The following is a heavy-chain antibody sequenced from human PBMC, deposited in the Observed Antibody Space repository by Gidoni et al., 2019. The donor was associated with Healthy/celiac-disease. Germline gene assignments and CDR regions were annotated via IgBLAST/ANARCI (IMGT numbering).Heavy chain of an antibody. CDR2: IRSKANSYAT. Sequence: EVQLVESGGGLVQPGGSLKLSCAASGFTFSGSAMHWFRQASGKGLEWVGRIRSKANSYATAYAASVKGRFTISRDDSKNTAYLQMNSLKTEDTAVYYCTIHTIFGVVKDYWGQGTLVTVSS. CDR1: GFTFSGSA. J-gene: IGHJ4*02. V-gene: IGHV3-73*02. D-gene: IGHD3-3*01. CDR3: TIHTIFGVVKDY.